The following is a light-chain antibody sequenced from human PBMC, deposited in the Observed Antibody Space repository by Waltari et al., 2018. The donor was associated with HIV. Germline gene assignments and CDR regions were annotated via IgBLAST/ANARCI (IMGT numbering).Light chain of an antibody. Sequence: QSVLTQPPSASGTPGQRVTISCSGGISNIGNHHVYWYQQFPGTAPKLLIYRNNQRPSGVPARCSGSKAGTSASLVISGLRSEDEADYYCAAWDDSLSGVFGGGTKVTVL. CDR3: AAWDDSLSGV. J-gene: IGLJ2*01. CDR1: ISNIGNHH. V-gene: IGLV1-47*01. CDR2: RNN.